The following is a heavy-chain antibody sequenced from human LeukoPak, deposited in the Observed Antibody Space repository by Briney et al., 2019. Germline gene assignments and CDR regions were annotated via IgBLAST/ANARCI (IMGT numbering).Heavy chain of an antibody. J-gene: IGHJ4*02. Sequence: SETLSLTCTISGASSRHNWSWIRQPPGKGLEWIGDIYYSGSTKYNPSLKSRVTISVDASKNQFSLKRTSVTAADTAVYYCASLDGGYSEAVGHWGQGTLVTVSS. CDR1: GASSRHN. CDR2: IYYSGST. V-gene: IGHV4-59*11. CDR3: ASLDGGYSEAVGH. D-gene: IGHD4-23*01.